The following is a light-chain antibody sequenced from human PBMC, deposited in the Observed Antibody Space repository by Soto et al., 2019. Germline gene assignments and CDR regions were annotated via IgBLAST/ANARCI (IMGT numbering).Light chain of an antibody. J-gene: IGKJ1*01. Sequence: DIQMTQSPSTLSASVGDRVTITCRASQSISSWVAWYQQKPGKAPKLLIYKASSLESGVPSRFSGSGSGTEFTLTISSLQPDDFATYYGQQYDSRRTFGQGTKVEIK. CDR1: QSISSW. V-gene: IGKV1-5*03. CDR3: QQYDSRRT. CDR2: KAS.